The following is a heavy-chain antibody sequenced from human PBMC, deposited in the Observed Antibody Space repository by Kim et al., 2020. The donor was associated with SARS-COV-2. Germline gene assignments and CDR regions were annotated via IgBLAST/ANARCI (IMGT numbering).Heavy chain of an antibody. CDR1: GGSISSGDYY. CDR3: ARDKGRIFYYYGMDV. CDR2: IYYSGST. J-gene: IGHJ6*02. D-gene: IGHD2-15*01. Sequence: SETLSLTCTVSGGSISSGDYYWSWIRQPPGKGLEWIGYIYYSGSTYYNPSLKSRVTISVDTSKNQFSLKLSSVTAADTAVYYCARDKGRIFYYYGMDVWGQGTTVTVSS. V-gene: IGHV4-30-4*01.